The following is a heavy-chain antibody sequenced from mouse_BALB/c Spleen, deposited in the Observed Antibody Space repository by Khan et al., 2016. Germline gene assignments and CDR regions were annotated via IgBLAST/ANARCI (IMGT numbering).Heavy chain of an antibody. J-gene: IGHJ3*01. V-gene: IGHV1-9*01. D-gene: IGHD1-2*01. CDR2: ILPGSGST. CDR1: GYTFSSYW. Sequence: QVRLQQSGAELMKPGASVKISCKATGYTFSSYWIEWVKQGPGHGLEWIGEILPGSGSTNYNEKFKGKATFTADTSSNTAYMQLSSLTSEDSAVYYCARGGTTARFAYWGQGTLVTVSA. CDR3: ARGGTTARFAY.